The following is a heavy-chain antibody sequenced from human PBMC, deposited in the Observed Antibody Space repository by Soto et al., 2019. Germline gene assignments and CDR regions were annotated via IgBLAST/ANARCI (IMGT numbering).Heavy chain of an antibody. CDR1: GFTFSSYG. CDR2: ISSDVSKK. D-gene: IGHD6-19*01. V-gene: IGHV3-30*18. CDR3: AKDRSSGLHNWFDP. J-gene: IGHJ5*02. Sequence: QVQLVESGGGVVQPGRSLRLSCAAYGFTFSSYGMHWVRQVPGMGLEWVEVISSDVSKKYYADSVKGRLTSSRENSKNALYLQMNSLRAEDTAVYYCAKDRSSGLHNWFDPWGQGTLVTVSS.